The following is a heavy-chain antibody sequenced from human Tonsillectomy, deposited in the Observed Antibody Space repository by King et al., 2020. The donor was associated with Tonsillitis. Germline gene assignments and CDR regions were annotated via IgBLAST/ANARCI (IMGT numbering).Heavy chain of an antibody. Sequence: VQLVESGGGLVQPGGSLRLSCAASGFTFSSYSMNWVRQAPGKGLEWVSYISSSSSTIYYADAEKGRFTISRDNAKNSLYLQMNSLRAEDTAVYYCARDPWTVVDYGMDVWGQGTTVTVSS. V-gene: IGHV3-48*01. CDR2: ISSSSSTI. CDR3: ARDPWTVVDYGMDV. D-gene: IGHD4-23*01. J-gene: IGHJ6*02. CDR1: GFTFSSYS.